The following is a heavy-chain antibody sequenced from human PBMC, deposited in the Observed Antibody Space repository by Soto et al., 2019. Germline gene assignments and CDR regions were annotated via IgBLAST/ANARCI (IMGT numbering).Heavy chain of an antibody. CDR1: GFTFSTSG. CDR3: ATARHCSSDACPAAE. Sequence: VQLLESGGGLVQPGGSLRLSCEASGFTFSTSGMLWVRQPPGEGLEWVSAIGPNPANTKYTDSVKGRFTISRDNSKNTVFLQMSTLRAEDTALYYCATARHCSSDACPAAEWGQGTLITVSS. J-gene: IGHJ4*02. CDR2: IGPNPANT. V-gene: IGHV3-23*01. D-gene: IGHD2-2*01.